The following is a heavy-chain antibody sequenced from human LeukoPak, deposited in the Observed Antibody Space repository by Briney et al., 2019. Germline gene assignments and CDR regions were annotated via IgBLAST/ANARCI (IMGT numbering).Heavy chain of an antibody. Sequence: SETLSLTCPVSGGSVSSSRYYWGWIRQPPGKGLEWIGSIYYTGSTYYKPSLKSRVTISVDASKDQISLKLSSVTAADTAVYFCARHKSFDYLYPIGSWGQGPLVTVSS. CDR2: IYYTGST. J-gene: IGHJ4*02. CDR1: GGSVSSSRYY. D-gene: IGHD3-16*01. CDR3: ARHKSFDYLYPIGS. V-gene: IGHV4-39*01.